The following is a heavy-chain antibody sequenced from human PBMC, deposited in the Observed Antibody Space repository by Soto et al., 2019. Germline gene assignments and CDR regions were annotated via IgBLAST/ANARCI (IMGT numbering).Heavy chain of an antibody. CDR1: GFTFSSYS. J-gene: IGHJ6*02. Sequence: PGGSLRLSCAASGFTFSSYSMNWVRQAPGKGLEWVSSISSSSSYIYYADSVKGRFTISRDNAKNSLYLQMNSLGAEDTAVYYCARDRGIVTHYDFWSGYPPGYGMDGWGQGTTVTV. CDR3: ARDRGIVTHYDFWSGYPPGYGMDG. D-gene: IGHD3-3*01. V-gene: IGHV3-21*01. CDR2: ISSSSSYI.